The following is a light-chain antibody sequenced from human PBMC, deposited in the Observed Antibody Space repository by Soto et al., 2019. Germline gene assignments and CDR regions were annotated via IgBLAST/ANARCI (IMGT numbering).Light chain of an antibody. CDR2: GAS. CDR3: QQYGTSPRT. CDR1: QSVSSNF. V-gene: IGKV3-20*01. Sequence: ESVLTQSPGTLSLSPGERATLSCRASQSVSSNFLAWYKQKPGQAPRLLIYGASSRATGIPDRFSGSGSGTDFTLTISRLEPEDFAVYYCQQYGTSPRTFGQGTKVEVK. J-gene: IGKJ1*01.